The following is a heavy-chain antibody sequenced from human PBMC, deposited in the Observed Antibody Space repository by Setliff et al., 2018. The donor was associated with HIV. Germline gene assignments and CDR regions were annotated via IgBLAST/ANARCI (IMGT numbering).Heavy chain of an antibody. Sequence: SETLSLTCTVSGDSISGYYWSWIRQFPGKELEWIGLIYGTGSTTYNPSLESRVTMSVDRSNNQFSLELTSVTASDTAVYYCARGNNDLESFDYWGQGALVTVSS. D-gene: IGHD3-3*01. CDR1: GDSISGYY. CDR3: ARGNNDLESFDY. V-gene: IGHV4-4*09. J-gene: IGHJ4*02. CDR2: IYGTGST.